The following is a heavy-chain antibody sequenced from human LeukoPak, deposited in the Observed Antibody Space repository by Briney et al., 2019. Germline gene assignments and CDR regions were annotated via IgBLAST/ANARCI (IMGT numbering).Heavy chain of an antibody. CDR1: GGSISSGGYY. J-gene: IGHJ4*02. V-gene: IGHV4-31*03. CDR3: ARVGRSSYYYDSSGYYSLDY. CDR2: IYYSGST. Sequence: PSETLSLTCTVSGGSISSGGYYWSWIRQHPGKGLEWIGYIYYSGSTYYNPSLKSRVTISVGTSKNQFSLKLSSVTAADTAVYYCARVGRSSYYYDSSGYYSLDYWGQGTLVTVSS. D-gene: IGHD3-22*01.